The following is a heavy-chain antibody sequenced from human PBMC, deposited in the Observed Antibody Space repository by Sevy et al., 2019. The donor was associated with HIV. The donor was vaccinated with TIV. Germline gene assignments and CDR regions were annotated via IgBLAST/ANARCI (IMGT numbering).Heavy chain of an antibody. CDR2: FDPEHGET. D-gene: IGHD5-12*01. CDR1: GSILTELS. J-gene: IGHJ6*02. CDR3: ATCGSQPLLPRGIYNYYAMDV. Sequence: ASVKVSCKLSGSILTELSTHWVRQAPGKGLEWLGYFDPEHGETIYAHSFQGRVTMTEDTSTDTAYMELSSLRSEDTAVYYCATCGSQPLLPRGIYNYYAMDVWGQGTTVTVSS. V-gene: IGHV1-24*01.